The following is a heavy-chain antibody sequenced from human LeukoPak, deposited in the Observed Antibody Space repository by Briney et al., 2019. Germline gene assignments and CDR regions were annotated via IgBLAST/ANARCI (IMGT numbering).Heavy chain of an antibody. J-gene: IGHJ6*03. Sequence: PSETLSLTCSVSGDSIRSYYWSWIRQPPGKGLEWIGEINHSGSTNYNPSLKSRVTISVDTSKNQFSLKLSSVTAADTAVYYCARAKIVVVIPRPRAYYMDVWGKGTTVTVSS. D-gene: IGHD3-22*01. CDR2: INHSGST. V-gene: IGHV4-34*01. CDR3: ARAKIVVVIPRPRAYYMDV. CDR1: GDSIRSYY.